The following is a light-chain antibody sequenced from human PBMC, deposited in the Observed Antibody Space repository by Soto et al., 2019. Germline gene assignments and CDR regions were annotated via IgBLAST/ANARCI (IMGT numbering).Light chain of an antibody. CDR2: NNN. CDR1: SSNIGSNT. CDR3: AAWDDSLNGLV. Sequence: QSVLTQPPSASGTPGQRVTISCSGSSSNIGSNTVNWYQQLPGTAPQLLIYNNNQRPSGVPDRFSGSKSGTSASLAISGIQSEDAADSYRAAWDDSLNGLVFGTGTKLTVL. J-gene: IGLJ1*01. V-gene: IGLV1-44*01.